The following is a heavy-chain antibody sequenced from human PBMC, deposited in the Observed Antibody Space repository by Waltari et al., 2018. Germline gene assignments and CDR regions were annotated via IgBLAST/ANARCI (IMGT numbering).Heavy chain of an antibody. D-gene: IGHD3-3*02. V-gene: IGHV4-38-2*01. CDR1: GYFISSGYY. CDR3: VRVSNQWYFDL. CDR2: IIHSGST. J-gene: IGHJ2*01. Sequence: QVQLQESGPGLVKASETPSLTCGVSGYFISSGYYWGWIRRPPGKGLEWIGSIIHSGSTYYNPSLKSRVTISVDTSKNQFTLNLNSVTAADTAVYYCVRVSNQWYFDLWGRGTLVSVSS.